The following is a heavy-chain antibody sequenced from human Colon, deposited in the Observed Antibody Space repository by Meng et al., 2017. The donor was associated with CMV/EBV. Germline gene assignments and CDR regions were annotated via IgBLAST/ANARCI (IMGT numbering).Heavy chain of an antibody. CDR1: RLTFSSYT. CDR2: ISSSGRYI. CDR3: ARGLDFDGYNPPDY. D-gene: IGHD5-24*01. J-gene: IGHJ4*02. Sequence: GESLKISCEAFRLTFSSYTMNWVRQAPGKGLEWVASISSSGRYIYYADSVKGRFTISRDNSKNTLYLQMNSLRAEDTAVYYCARGLDFDGYNPPDYWGQGTLVTVSS. V-gene: IGHV3-21*04.